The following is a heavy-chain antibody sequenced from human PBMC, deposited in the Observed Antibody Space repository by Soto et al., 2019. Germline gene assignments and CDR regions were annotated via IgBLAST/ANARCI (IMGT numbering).Heavy chain of an antibody. CDR3: ARDHAPPIMITFGGVIVPGSFDI. CDR2: ISAYNGNT. D-gene: IGHD3-16*02. V-gene: IGHV1-18*01. Sequence: RASVKVSCKASGYTFTSYGISWVRQAPGQGLEWMGWISAYNGNTNYAQKLQGRVTMTTDTSTSTAYMELRSLRSDDTAVYYCARDHAPPIMITFGGVIVPGSFDIRGQGTMVTVS. J-gene: IGHJ3*02. CDR1: GYTFTSYG.